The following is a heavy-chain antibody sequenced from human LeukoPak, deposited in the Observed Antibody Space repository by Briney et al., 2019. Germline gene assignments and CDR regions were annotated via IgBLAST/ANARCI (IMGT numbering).Heavy chain of an antibody. J-gene: IGHJ6*03. CDR1: GGSVSSGSYY. CDR2: IYYSGST. Sequence: SETLSLTCTVSGGSVSSGSYYWSWIRQPPGKGLEWIGYIYYSGSTNYNPSLKSRVTISVDTSKNQFSLKLSSVTAADTAVYYCARGLSISRYSSSWYRGDYYYYMDVWGKGTTVTVSS. CDR3: ARGLSISRYSSSWYRGDYYYYMDV. D-gene: IGHD6-13*01. V-gene: IGHV4-61*01.